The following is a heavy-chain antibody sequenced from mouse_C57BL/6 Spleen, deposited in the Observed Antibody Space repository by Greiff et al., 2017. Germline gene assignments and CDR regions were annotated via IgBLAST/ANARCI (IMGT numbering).Heavy chain of an antibody. J-gene: IGHJ1*03. CDR2: IDPEDGET. CDR3: ASYGSSSDWYFDV. CDR1: GFNIKDYY. V-gene: IGHV14-2*01. Sequence: EVQLQQSGAELVKPGASVKLSCTASGFNIKDYYMHWVKQRPEQGLEWIGRIDPEDGETKYAPRFTGKATITADTSSNTAYLQLSSLTSEDTAVYYCASYGSSSDWYFDVWGTGTTVTVSS. D-gene: IGHD1-1*01.